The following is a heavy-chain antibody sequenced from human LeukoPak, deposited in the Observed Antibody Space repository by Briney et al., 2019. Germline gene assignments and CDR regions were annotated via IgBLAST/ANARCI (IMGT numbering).Heavy chain of an antibody. D-gene: IGHD6-19*01. V-gene: IGHV5-51*01. CDR2: IYPGDSDT. Sequence: GESLKISCKGSGYSFTSYWIGWERQMPGKGLEWMGIIYPGDSDTRYSPSFQGQVTISADKSISTAYLQWSSLKASDTAMYYCARQKQWLFGWFDPWGQGTLVTVSS. J-gene: IGHJ5*02. CDR3: ARQKQWLFGWFDP. CDR1: GYSFTSYW.